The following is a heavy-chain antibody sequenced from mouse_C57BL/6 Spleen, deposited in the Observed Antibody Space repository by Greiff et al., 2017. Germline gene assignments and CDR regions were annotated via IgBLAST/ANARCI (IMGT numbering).Heavy chain of an antibody. Sequence: EVKVVESGGGLVQSGRSLRLSCATSGFTFSDFYMEWVRQAPGKGLEWIAASRNKANDYTTEYSASVKGRFIVSRDTSQSSLYLQMNALRAEDTAMDYCARDAEDYYWYFDVWGTGTLVTVSA. CDR3: ARDAEDYYWYFDV. J-gene: IGHJ1*03. CDR1: GFTFSDFY. D-gene: IGHD2-4*01. V-gene: IGHV7-1*01. CDR2: SRNKANDYTT.